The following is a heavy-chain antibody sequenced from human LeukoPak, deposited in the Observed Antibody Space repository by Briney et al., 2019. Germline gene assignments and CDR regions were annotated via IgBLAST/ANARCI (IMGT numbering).Heavy chain of an antibody. V-gene: IGHV3-9*01. CDR2: ISWNSGSI. J-gene: IGHJ6*03. Sequence: QPGGSLRLSCAASGFTFDDYAMHWVRQAPGKGLEWVPGISWNSGSIGYADSVKGRFTISRDNAKNSLYLQMNSLRAEDTALYYCAKGAVAGTVYYYYYMDVWGKGTTVTVSS. CDR1: GFTFDDYA. D-gene: IGHD6-19*01. CDR3: AKGAVAGTVYYYYYMDV.